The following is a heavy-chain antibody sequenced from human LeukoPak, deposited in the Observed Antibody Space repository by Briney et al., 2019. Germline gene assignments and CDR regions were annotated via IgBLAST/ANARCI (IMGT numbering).Heavy chain of an antibody. J-gene: IGHJ4*02. D-gene: IGHD6-19*01. V-gene: IGHV1-69*13. CDR2: IIPIFGTA. CDR1: GGTFSSYA. CDR3: ARATYSSGWYALCDY. Sequence: ASVKVSCKASGGTFSSYAISWVRQAPGQGLEWMGGIIPIFGTANYAQKFQGRVTITADESTSTAYMELSSLRSEDTAVYYCARATYSSGWYALCDYWGQGTLVTVSS.